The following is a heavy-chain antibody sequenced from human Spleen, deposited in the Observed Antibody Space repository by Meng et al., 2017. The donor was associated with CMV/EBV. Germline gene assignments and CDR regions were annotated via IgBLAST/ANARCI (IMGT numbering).Heavy chain of an antibody. CDR1: GFTASSNY. CDR3: ARASTGWYYYGMDV. Sequence: GESLKISCVASGFTASSNYMSWVRQAPGKGLEWVSVIYSNSRTYYADSVKGRFTISRDNSKNTLYLQMNSLRAEDTAVYYCARASTGWYYYGMDVWGQGTTVTVSS. J-gene: IGHJ6*02. CDR2: IYSNSRT. D-gene: IGHD3-9*01. V-gene: IGHV3-66*03.